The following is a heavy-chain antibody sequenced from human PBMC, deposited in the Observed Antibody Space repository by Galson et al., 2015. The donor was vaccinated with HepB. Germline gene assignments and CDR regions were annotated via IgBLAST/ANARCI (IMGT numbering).Heavy chain of an antibody. Sequence: SLRLSCAASGFTFSNFWMAWVRQAPGKGLEWVANIRQDGSEKSYVDSVEGRFTISRDNAKKSMYLQMNSLRAEDTAVYYCARTYYYNGLDVWGQGTTVIVS. CDR2: IRQDGSEK. CDR1: GFTFSNFW. J-gene: IGHJ6*02. CDR3: ARTYYYNGLDV. V-gene: IGHV3-7*03.